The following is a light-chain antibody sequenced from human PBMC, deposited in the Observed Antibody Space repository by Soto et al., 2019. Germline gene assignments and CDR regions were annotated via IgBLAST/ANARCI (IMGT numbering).Light chain of an antibody. V-gene: IGLV2-8*01. J-gene: IGLJ2*01. CDR2: EVS. CDR3: SSFAGNNKLV. Sequence: QSALTQPPSASGSPGQSVTISCTGTSSDVGGYNYVSWYQQHPGKAPKLMISEVSKRPSGVPDRFSGSKSGNTASLTVSGLQAEDEADYYCSSFAGNNKLVFGGGTQLT. CDR1: SSDVGGYNY.